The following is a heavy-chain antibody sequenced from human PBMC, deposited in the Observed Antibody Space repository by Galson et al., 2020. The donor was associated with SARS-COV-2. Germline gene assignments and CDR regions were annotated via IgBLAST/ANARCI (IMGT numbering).Heavy chain of an antibody. J-gene: IGHJ6*02. V-gene: IGHV4-31*03. Sequence: SETLSLTCTVSGGSISSGGYYWSWIRQHPGKGLEWIGYIYYSGSTYYNPSLKSRVTISVDTSKNQFSLKLSSVTAADTAVYYCARDGSVAFYYYGMDVWGQGTTVTVFS. CDR1: GGSISSGGYY. CDR2: IYYSGST. CDR3: ARDGSVAFYYYGMDV.